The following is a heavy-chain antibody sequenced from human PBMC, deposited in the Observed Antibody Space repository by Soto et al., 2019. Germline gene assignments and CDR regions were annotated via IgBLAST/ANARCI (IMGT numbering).Heavy chain of an antibody. V-gene: IGHV3-33*01. J-gene: IGHJ3*02. CDR1: GCTFSSYG. CDR2: IWYDGSKK. Sequence: QVQLVESGGGVVQPGRSLRLSCAVSGCTFSSYGMHWVRQAPGKGLEWVAVIWYDGSKKYYADSVKGRFTISRDNSKNTLYLQMNSLRGEDTAVYYCARDGSRSWYHDTFDIWGQGTMVTVSS. CDR3: ARDGSRSWYHDTFDI. D-gene: IGHD6-13*01.